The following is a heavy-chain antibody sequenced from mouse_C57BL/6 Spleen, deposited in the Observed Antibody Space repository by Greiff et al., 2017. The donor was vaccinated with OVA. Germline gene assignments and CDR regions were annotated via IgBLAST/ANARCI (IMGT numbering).Heavy chain of an antibody. CDR1: GYTFTSYW. V-gene: IGHV1-50*01. D-gene: IGHD4-1*01. Sequence: VQLQQPGAELVKPGASVKLSCKASGYTFTSYWMQWVKQRPGQGLEWIGEIDPSDSYTNYNQKFKGKATLTVDTSSSTAYMQLSILTSEDSAVYYCARRTGKGGFDYWGQGTTLTVSS. J-gene: IGHJ2*01. CDR3: ARRTGKGGFDY. CDR2: IDPSDSYT.